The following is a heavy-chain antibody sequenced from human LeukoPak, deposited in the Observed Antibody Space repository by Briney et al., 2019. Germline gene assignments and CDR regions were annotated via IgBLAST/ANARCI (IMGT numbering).Heavy chain of an antibody. Sequence: GASVKVSCKASGYTFTGYYMHWVGQAPGQGLEWMGWINPNSGGTNYAQKFQGRVTMTRDTSISTAYMELSRLRSDDTAVYYCARDFYGSGSYSPNWFDPWGQGTLVTVSS. J-gene: IGHJ5*02. CDR2: INPNSGGT. CDR1: GYTFTGYY. V-gene: IGHV1-2*02. D-gene: IGHD3-10*01. CDR3: ARDFYGSGSYSPNWFDP.